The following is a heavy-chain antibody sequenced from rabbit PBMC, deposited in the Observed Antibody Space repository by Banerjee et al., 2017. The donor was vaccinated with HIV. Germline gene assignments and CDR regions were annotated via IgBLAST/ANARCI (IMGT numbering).Heavy chain of an antibody. J-gene: IGHJ3*01. CDR2: IDPVFGST. CDR1: GFSFSSSYW. V-gene: IGHV1S40*01. Sequence: QSLEESGGDLVKPEGSLTLTCTASGFSFSSSYWMSWVRQAPGEGLEWIGYIDPVFGSTYYASWVNGRFTISSHNAQNTLYLQLNSLTAADTATYFCARGASSTIRWDLWGQGTLVTVS. D-gene: IGHD1-1*01. CDR3: ARGASSTIRWDL.